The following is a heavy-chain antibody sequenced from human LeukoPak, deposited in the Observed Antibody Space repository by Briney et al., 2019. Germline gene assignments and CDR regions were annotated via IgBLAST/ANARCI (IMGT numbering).Heavy chain of an antibody. CDR3: ARGAPPTYYDSRGYLDY. V-gene: IGHV1-46*01. J-gene: IGHJ4*02. CDR2: INPSGGGT. D-gene: IGHD3-22*01. CDR1: GYAFITYY. Sequence: GASVKVSCKASGYAFITYYIYWVRQAPGQGLECVGIINPSGGGTNYAQKFQDRVTVTTDMSTTTLYMELSSLTSEDTAVYYCARGAPPTYYDSRGYLDYWGQGTQVTVSS.